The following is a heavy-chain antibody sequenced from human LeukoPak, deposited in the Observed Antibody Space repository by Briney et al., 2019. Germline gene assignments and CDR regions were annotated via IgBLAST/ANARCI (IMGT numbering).Heavy chain of an antibody. J-gene: IGHJ2*01. V-gene: IGHV3-23*01. CDR1: GFTFSNHG. CDR3: AKIGVTGSWFFDL. Sequence: GGSLGLSCVASGFTFSNHGMSWVRQDPGKGLEWVSSISANSVYTYYAASVKGRFTISRDNSKNTMFLQMNNMGAEDTAIYFCAKIGVTGSWFFDLRGRGTLLSVSS. CDR2: ISANSVYT. D-gene: IGHD3-3*01.